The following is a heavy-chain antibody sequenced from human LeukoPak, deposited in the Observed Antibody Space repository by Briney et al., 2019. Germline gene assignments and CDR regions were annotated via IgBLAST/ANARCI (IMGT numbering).Heavy chain of an antibody. CDR3: ARDRNKDSSGYYYHIDY. CDR2: INTNTGNP. Sequence: ASVKVSCKASGYTFTSYAMNWVRQAPGQGLEWMGWINTNTGNPTYAQGFTGRFVFSLDTSVSTAYLQISSLKAEDTAVYYCARDRNKDSSGYYYHIDYWGQGTLVTVSS. CDR1: GYTFTSYA. J-gene: IGHJ4*02. V-gene: IGHV7-4-1*02. D-gene: IGHD3-22*01.